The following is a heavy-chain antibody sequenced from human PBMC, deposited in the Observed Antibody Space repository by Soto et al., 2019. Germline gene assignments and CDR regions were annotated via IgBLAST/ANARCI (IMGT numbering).Heavy chain of an antibody. CDR2: ISGSGGST. CDR1: GFTFSSYA. J-gene: IGHJ4*02. Sequence: GGSLRLSCAASGFTFSSYAMSWVRQAPGKGLEWVSAISGSGGSTYYADSVKGRFTISRDNSKNTLYLQMNSLRAEDTAVYYCIVDIVATTKGERYYFDYWGQGTLVTVSS. D-gene: IGHD5-12*01. V-gene: IGHV3-23*01. CDR3: IVDIVATTKGERYYFDY.